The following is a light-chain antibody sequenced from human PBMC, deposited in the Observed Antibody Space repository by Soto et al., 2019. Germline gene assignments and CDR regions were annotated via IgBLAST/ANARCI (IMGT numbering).Light chain of an antibody. J-gene: IGKJ1*01. V-gene: IGKV1-39*01. CDR2: AAS. Sequence: DIQMTQSPSSLSASVGDRVTITCRASQSISNYLNWYQQKPGKAPNLLIYAASSLQSGVPSRFSGSGSGTDFTLTISSLQREDFATYFCQRSYSSSWTFGQGTKV. CDR3: QRSYSSSWT. CDR1: QSISNY.